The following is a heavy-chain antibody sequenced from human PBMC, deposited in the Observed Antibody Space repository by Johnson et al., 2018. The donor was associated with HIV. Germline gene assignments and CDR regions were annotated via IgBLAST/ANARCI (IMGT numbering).Heavy chain of an antibody. CDR3: AREGGSSGPDAFDI. CDR1: GFTFSSYA. D-gene: IGHD3-16*01. V-gene: IGHV3-30*04. Sequence: VQLVESGGGVVQPGRSLRLSCAASGFTFSSYAMHWVRQAPGKGLEWVAVISYDGSEKYFADSVKGRFTISRDSSKNTLYLQMNSLRAEDTAVYYCAREGGSSGPDAFDIWGQGTMVTVSS. J-gene: IGHJ3*02. CDR2: ISYDGSEK.